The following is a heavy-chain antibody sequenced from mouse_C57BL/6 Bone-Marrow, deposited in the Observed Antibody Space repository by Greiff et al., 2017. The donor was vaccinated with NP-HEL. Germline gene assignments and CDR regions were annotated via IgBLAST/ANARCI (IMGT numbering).Heavy chain of an antibody. CDR3: ARLGYYYGSRYAMDY. CDR2: IYPGSGST. CDR1: GYTFTSYW. V-gene: IGHV1-55*01. Sequence: QVQLQQPGAELVKPGASVKMSCKASGYTFTSYWITWVKQRPGQGLEWIGDIYPGSGSTNYNEKFKSKATLTVDTSSSTAYMQLSSLTSEDSAVYYCARLGYYYGSRYAMDYWGQGTSVTVSS. D-gene: IGHD1-1*01. J-gene: IGHJ4*01.